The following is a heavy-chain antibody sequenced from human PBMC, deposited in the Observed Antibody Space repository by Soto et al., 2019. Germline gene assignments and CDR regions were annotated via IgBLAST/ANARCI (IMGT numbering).Heavy chain of an antibody. D-gene: IGHD5-12*01. CDR1: GFTFSSYW. J-gene: IGHJ6*02. V-gene: IGHV3-7*03. Sequence: QPGGSLRLSCAASGFTFSSYWMSWVRQAPGKGLEWVANIKQDGSGKYYVDSVKGRFTISRDNAKNSLYLQMNSLRAEDTAVYYCARGWAVATHYYYGMDVWGQGTTVTVSS. CDR3: ARGWAVATHYYYGMDV. CDR2: IKQDGSGK.